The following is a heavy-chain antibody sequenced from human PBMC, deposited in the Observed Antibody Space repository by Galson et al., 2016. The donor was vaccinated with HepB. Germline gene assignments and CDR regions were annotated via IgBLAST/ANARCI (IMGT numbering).Heavy chain of an antibody. CDR2: FYYSGAA. D-gene: IGHD4-23*01. Sequence: SETLSLTCTVSGASISSYYWSWIRQTPGKGLEWIGDFYYSGAANYNPPLKSRVTMSVDTSKNQFSLRLSTVTAADTAVYYCARDWGNLENYYGLNVWGQGTTVTVSS. CDR1: GASISSYY. V-gene: IGHV4-59*13. CDR3: ARDWGNLENYYGLNV. J-gene: IGHJ6*02.